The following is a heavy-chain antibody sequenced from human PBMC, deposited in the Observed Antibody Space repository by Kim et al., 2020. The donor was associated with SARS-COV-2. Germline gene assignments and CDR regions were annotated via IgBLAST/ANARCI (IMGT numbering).Heavy chain of an antibody. J-gene: IGHJ4*02. CDR3: ARDVACGGDACYSNFDY. D-gene: IGHD2-15*01. V-gene: IGHV3-23*01. Sequence: VKMRFAISRDNSTTKLYLQMNSLRAEDTALYYCARDVACGGDACYSNFDYWGRGTLVTVSS.